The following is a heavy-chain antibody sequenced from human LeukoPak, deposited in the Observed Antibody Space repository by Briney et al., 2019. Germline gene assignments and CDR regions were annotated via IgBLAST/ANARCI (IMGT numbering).Heavy chain of an antibody. CDR1: GFTFSSYS. J-gene: IGHJ5*02. Sequence: GGSLRLSCAASGFTFSSYSMNWVPQAPGKGGEGVSSISSSSSYIYYADSVKGRFTISRDNAKNSLYLQMNSLRAEDTAVYYCARGEVVAATNNWFDPWGQGTLVTVSS. D-gene: IGHD2-15*01. CDR2: ISSSSSYI. CDR3: ARGEVVAATNNWFDP. V-gene: IGHV3-21*01.